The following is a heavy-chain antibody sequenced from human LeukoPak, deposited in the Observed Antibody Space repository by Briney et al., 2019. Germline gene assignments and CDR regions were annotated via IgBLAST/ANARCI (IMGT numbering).Heavy chain of an antibody. V-gene: IGHV1-46*03. CDR1: GYTFTSYY. CDR3: ARGYCSSTSCPYYYYYYMDV. D-gene: IGHD2-2*01. J-gene: IGHJ6*03. CDR2: INPSGGST. Sequence: ASVKVSCKASGYTFTSYYMHWVRQAPGQGLEWIGIINPSGGSTTYAQKFQGRVTMTRDTSTSTVYMDLSSLRSEDTAVYYCARGYCSSTSCPYYYYYYMDVWGKGTTVTVSS.